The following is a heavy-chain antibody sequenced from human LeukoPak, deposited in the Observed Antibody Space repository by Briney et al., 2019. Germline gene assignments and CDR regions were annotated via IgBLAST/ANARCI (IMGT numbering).Heavy chain of an antibody. D-gene: IGHD2-2*01. J-gene: IGHJ3*02. CDR3: ARSIPAALVCFDI. CDR2: INPHSGDT. CDR1: GYTFTGYY. Sequence: ASVKVSCKASGYTFTGYYIHWVRQAPGHGLEWMAWINPHSGDTNYAQKIQGRVTLTRDTSISTAYMYLSSLRSDDTAFYYCARSIPAALVCFDIWGQGTMVTVSS. V-gene: IGHV1-2*02.